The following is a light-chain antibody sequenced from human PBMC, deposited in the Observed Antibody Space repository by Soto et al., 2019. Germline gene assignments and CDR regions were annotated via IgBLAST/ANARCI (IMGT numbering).Light chain of an antibody. CDR2: GAS. CDR1: QSVSSSY. CDR3: QQYGSAYPWT. Sequence: EIVLTQSPGTLSLSPGERATLSCRASQSVSSSYLAWYQQKPGQAPRLLIYGASSRATGIPDRFSGSGSGRDFTLTISRLEPEDFAVYFCQQYGSAYPWTFGQGTKVEIK. V-gene: IGKV3-20*01. J-gene: IGKJ1*01.